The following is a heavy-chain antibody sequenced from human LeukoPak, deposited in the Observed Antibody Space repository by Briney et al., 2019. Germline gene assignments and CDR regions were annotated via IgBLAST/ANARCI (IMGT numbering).Heavy chain of an antibody. V-gene: IGHV3-30*02. CDR3: AKDGIARSIFDY. CDR2: IRNDGSDK. CDR1: GFTFSTYG. D-gene: IGHD1-1*01. Sequence: GGSLRLSCAASGFTFSTYGMHWVPQAPGKGLEWVAFIRNDGSDKYYADSVKGRFTISRDNSKNTLYLQMNSLRAEDTAVYYCAKDGIARSIFDYWGQGTLVTVSS. J-gene: IGHJ4*02.